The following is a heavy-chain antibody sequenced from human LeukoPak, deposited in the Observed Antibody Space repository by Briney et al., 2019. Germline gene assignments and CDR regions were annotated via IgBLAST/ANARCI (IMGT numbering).Heavy chain of an antibody. J-gene: IGHJ6*04. Sequence: GKSLRLSCTASAFSFSSYVMHWVRQAPGKGLEWVAIISYDGSNEYYADSVKGRFTISRDNSKNTLYLQMNSLRGEDTAIYYCARDGTPIYSSGWVYMDVWGKGTTVTISS. V-gene: IGHV3-30*04. CDR2: ISYDGSNE. D-gene: IGHD6-25*01. CDR3: ARDGTPIYSSGWVYMDV. CDR1: AFSFSSYV.